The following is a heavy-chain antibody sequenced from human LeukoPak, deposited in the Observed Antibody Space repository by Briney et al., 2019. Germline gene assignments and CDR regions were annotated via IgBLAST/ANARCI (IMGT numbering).Heavy chain of an antibody. CDR3: ARALGDI. CDR2: ISGDGSST. V-gene: IGHV3-74*01. J-gene: IGHJ4*02. CDR1: GFTFSTYW. Sequence: GGSLRLSCAASGFTFSTYWMHWVRQAPGKGPVWVSRISGDGSSTAYGDSVKGRFTISRDNAKNALYLQMNGLRVEDTAVYYCARALGDIRGQGTLVTVSS.